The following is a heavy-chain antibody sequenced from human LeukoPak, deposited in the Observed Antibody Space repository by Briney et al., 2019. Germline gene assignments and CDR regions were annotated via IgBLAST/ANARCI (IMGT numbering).Heavy chain of an antibody. Sequence: SETLSLTCTVSGGSISNYFWNWIRQPPGKGLEWIGYVYYSGITNYNPSLKNRVTISQDTSKNQFSLEVTSVTAADTAVYYCARHPKQGPSDRSGYINGLDIWGHGTMVTVSS. V-gene: IGHV4-59*08. CDR3: ARHPKQGPSDRSGYINGLDI. D-gene: IGHD3-22*01. J-gene: IGHJ3*02. CDR2: VYYSGIT. CDR1: GGSISNYF.